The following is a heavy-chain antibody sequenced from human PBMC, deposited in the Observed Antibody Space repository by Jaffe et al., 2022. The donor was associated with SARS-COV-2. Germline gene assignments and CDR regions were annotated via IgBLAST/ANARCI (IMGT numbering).Heavy chain of an antibody. CDR2: INPSGGST. D-gene: IGHD4-17*01. CDR3: ARTGLTTVIDADWYFDL. J-gene: IGHJ2*01. Sequence: QVQLVQSGAEVKKPGASVKVSCKASGYTFTSYYMHWVRQAPGQGLEWMGIINPSGGSTSYAQKFQGRVTMTRDTSTSTVYMELSSLRSEDTAVYYCARTGLTTVIDADWYFDLWGRGTLVTVSS. V-gene: IGHV1-46*01. CDR1: GYTFTSYY.